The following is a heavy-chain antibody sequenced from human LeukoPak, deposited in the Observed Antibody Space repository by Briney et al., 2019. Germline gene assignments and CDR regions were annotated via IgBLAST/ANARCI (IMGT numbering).Heavy chain of an antibody. D-gene: IGHD3-3*01. CDR3: AKGGYDFWSGYFDY. J-gene: IGHJ4*02. Sequence: GGSLTLSCAASGFTFDDYAMHWVRQAPGKGLEWVSLISWDGGSTYYADSVKGRFTISRDNSKNPLYLQMNSLRAEDAALYYCAKGGYDFWSGYFDYWGQGTLVTVSS. CDR1: GFTFDDYA. CDR2: ISWDGGST. V-gene: IGHV3-43D*03.